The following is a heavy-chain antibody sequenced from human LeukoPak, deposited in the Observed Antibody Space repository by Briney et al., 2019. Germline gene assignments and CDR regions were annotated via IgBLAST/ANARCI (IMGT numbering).Heavy chain of an antibody. CDR2: IYYSGST. D-gene: IGHD2-15*01. Sequence: SETPSLTCTVSGGSISSYYWSWIRQPPGKGLEWIGYIYYSGSTNYNPSLKSRVTISVDTSKNQFSLKLSSVTAADTAVYYCARGSNYYFDYWGQGTLVTVSS. J-gene: IGHJ4*02. V-gene: IGHV4-59*01. CDR3: ARGSNYYFDY. CDR1: GGSISSYY.